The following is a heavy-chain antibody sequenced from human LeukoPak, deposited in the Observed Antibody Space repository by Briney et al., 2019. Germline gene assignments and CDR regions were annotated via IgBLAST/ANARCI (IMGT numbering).Heavy chain of an antibody. D-gene: IGHD3-22*01. CDR3: ARALYYYDSSGCWFDP. CDR1: GFTFSSYG. CDR2: ISYDGSNK. Sequence: GGSLRLSCAASGFTFSSYGMHWVRQAPGKGLEWVAVISYDGSNKYYADSVKGRFTISRDNSKNTLYLQMNSLRAEDTAVYYCARALYYYDSSGCWFDPWGQGTLVTVSS. V-gene: IGHV3-30*03. J-gene: IGHJ5*02.